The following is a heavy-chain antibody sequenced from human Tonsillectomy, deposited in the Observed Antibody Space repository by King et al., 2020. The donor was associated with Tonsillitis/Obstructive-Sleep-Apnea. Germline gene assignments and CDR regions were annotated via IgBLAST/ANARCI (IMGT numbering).Heavy chain of an antibody. V-gene: IGHV3-15*01. CDR2: IKTNNAGGAT. Sequence: DVQLVESGGGLVKPGGSLRLSCATSGFTFSDAWMSWVRQAPGKGLEWVGRIKTNNAGGATDYSASVKGRFTISRDDSKSTLYVQMNSLKTEDTAMYYCTTDWGSVTYYVRAFDIWGQGTMVTVSS. CDR1: GFTFSDAW. J-gene: IGHJ3*02. D-gene: IGHD1-26*01. CDR3: TTDWGSVTYYVRAFDI.